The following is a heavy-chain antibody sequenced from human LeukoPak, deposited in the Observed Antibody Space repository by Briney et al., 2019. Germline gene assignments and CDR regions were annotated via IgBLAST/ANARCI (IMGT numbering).Heavy chain of an antibody. CDR3: ARDNGGSYYVGY. CDR1: GGSIGSGGYY. Sequence: SETLSLTCTVSGGSIGSGGYYWSWIRQPPGKGLEWIGYIYHSGSTYYNPSLKSRVTISVDRSKNQFSLKLSSVTAADTAVYYCARDNGGSYYVGYWGQGTLVTVSS. J-gene: IGHJ4*02. D-gene: IGHD1-26*01. CDR2: IYHSGST. V-gene: IGHV4-30-2*01.